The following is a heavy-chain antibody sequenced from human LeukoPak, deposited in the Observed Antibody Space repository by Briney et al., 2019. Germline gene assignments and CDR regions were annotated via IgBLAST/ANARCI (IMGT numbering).Heavy chain of an antibody. V-gene: IGHV1-46*01. CDR3: ARVSDVVYSRGFDP. CDR1: GYSFTTYN. CDR2: INPTDGST. D-gene: IGHD2-15*01. Sequence: GAALKVACKASGYSFTTYNIHGVRQAPGQGLEWMGIINPTDGSTSYAQNFQGRVTVTRDTSTSTVYMELSSLRSEDTAVYYCARVSDVVYSRGFDPWGQGTLVTVSS. J-gene: IGHJ5*02.